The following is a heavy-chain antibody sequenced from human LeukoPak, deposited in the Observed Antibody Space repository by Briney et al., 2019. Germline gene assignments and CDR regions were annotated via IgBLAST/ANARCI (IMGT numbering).Heavy chain of an antibody. Sequence: SETLSLTCTVSGGPISSSSYYWGWIRQPPGKGLEWIRSIYYSGSTYYNPSLKSRVTISVDTSKNQFSLKLSSVTAADTAVYYCAILRRSLLGGVGTFDYWGQGTLVTVSS. D-gene: IGHD3-16*01. CDR2: IYYSGST. CDR3: AILRRSLLGGVGTFDY. CDR1: GGPISSSSYY. V-gene: IGHV4-39*01. J-gene: IGHJ4*02.